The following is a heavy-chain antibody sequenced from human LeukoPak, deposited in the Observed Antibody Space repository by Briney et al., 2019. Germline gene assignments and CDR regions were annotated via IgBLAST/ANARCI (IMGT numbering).Heavy chain of an antibody. Sequence: PGGSLRLSCAASGFTFSSFAMSWVRQAPGKGLEWVSTISGSGGSTYYADSVKGRFTISRDNSKNTLYLQMNSLRAEDTALYYCAKEKVVDLIRAFDFWGQGTMVTVSS. CDR3: AKEKVVDLIRAFDF. CDR1: GFTFSSFA. V-gene: IGHV3-23*01. D-gene: IGHD2-15*01. J-gene: IGHJ3*01. CDR2: ISGSGGST.